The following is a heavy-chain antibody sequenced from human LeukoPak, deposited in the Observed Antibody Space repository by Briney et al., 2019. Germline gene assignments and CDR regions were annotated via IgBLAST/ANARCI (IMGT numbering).Heavy chain of an antibody. CDR3: ARGIRFLAFDP. CDR2: IYYTGST. CDR1: PGSISRGDYY. D-gene: IGHD3-3*01. V-gene: IGHV4-30-4*01. Sequence: KPSETLSLTCTVSPGSISRGDYYWSWIRQSPGKGLEWIGYIYYTGSTSYNPSLKSRVTISVDTSKNQFSLKLSSVTAADTAVYYCARGIRFLAFDPWGQGTLVTVSS. J-gene: IGHJ5*02.